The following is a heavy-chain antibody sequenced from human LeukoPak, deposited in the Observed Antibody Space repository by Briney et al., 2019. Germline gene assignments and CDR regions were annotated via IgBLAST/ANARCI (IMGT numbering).Heavy chain of an antibody. CDR2: IWYDGSNK. V-gene: IGHV3-33*06. CDR3: AKSSPIVYYYYMDV. CDR1: GFTFSSYG. Sequence: GGSLRLSCAASGFTFSSYGMHWVRQAPGKGLEWAAVIWYDGSNKYYADSVKGRFTISRDNSKNTLYLQMNSLRAEDTAVYYCAKSSPIVYYYYMDVWGKGTTVTVSS. J-gene: IGHJ6*03. D-gene: IGHD1-26*01.